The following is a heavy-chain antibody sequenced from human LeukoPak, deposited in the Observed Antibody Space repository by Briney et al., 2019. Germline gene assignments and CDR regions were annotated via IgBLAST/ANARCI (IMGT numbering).Heavy chain of an antibody. Sequence: SETLSLTCAVYGGSFSGYYWSWIRQPPGKGLEWIGEINHSGSTNYNPSLKSRVTISVDTSKNQFSLKLSSVTAADTAVYYCARRRELNYDILTGSSYYYYMDVWGKGTTVTISS. CDR1: GGSFSGYY. V-gene: IGHV4-34*01. J-gene: IGHJ6*03. CDR2: INHSGST. CDR3: ARRRELNYDILTGSSYYYYMDV. D-gene: IGHD3-9*01.